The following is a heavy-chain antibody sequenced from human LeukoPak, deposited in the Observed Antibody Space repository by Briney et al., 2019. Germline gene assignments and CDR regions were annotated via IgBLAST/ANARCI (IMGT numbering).Heavy chain of an antibody. V-gene: IGHV4-30-2*01. J-gene: IGHJ4*02. Sequence: SEPLSLTCALSGGPLSRGGYPWRWIRQPPGKGLEWLGYLYYSGSPYYNPSLKSRVTISVDRSMNQFSLKLSSVTAADTAVYYCARSEGDILTGYYIVDYWGQGTLVTVSS. D-gene: IGHD3-9*01. CDR2: LYYSGSP. CDR3: ARSEGDILTGYYIVDY. CDR1: GGPLSRGGYP.